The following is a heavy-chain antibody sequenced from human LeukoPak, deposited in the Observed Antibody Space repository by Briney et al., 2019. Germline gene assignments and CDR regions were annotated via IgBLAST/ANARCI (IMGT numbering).Heavy chain of an antibody. CDR1: GFTVSSNY. J-gene: IGHJ3*02. CDR2: IYSGGST. V-gene: IGHV3-53*01. CDR3: AKGGTGGYSYGLNAFDI. D-gene: IGHD5-18*01. Sequence: GGSLRLSCAASGFTVSSNYMSWVRQAPGKGLEWVSVIYSGGSTYYADSVKGRFTISRDNSKNTLYLQMNSLRAEDTAVYYCAKGGTGGYSYGLNAFDIWGQGTMVTVSS.